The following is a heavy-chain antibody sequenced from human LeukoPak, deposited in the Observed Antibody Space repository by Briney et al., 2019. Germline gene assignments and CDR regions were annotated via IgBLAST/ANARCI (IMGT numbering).Heavy chain of an antibody. V-gene: IGHV3-21*01. Sequence: GGSLRLSCTASGFTFNTYTMNWGRQAPGKGLQWVSSIIPNSNYKYYEDSVRGRFIISRDNAKNSLYLQMDSLRAEDTAIYYCATDPSYSGTAYFNFWGQGTLVTVSS. J-gene: IGHJ4*02. CDR1: GFTFNTYT. D-gene: IGHD1-26*01. CDR3: ATDPSYSGTAYFNF. CDR2: IIPNSNYK.